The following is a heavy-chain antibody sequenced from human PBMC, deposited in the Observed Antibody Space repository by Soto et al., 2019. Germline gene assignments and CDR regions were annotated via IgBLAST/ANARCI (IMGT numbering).Heavy chain of an antibody. CDR1: GFTFGDYA. J-gene: IGHJ6*02. V-gene: IGHV3-49*03. D-gene: IGHD1-1*01. CDR3: TRVNPLITTDRPGGWYYYYGMDV. Sequence: GGSLRLSCTASGFTFGDYAMSWFRQAPGKGLEWVGFIRSKAYGGTTGYAASVKGRFTISRDDSKSIAYLQMNSLKTEDTAVYYCTRVNPLITTDRPGGWYYYYGMDVWGQGTTVTVSS. CDR2: IRSKAYGGTT.